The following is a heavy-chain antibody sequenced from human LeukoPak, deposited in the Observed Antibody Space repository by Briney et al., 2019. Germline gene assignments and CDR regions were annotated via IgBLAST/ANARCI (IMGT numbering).Heavy chain of an antibody. D-gene: IGHD6-19*01. CDR1: GGSISSYY. V-gene: IGHV4-59*01. CDR3: ARESVAGSYYFDY. Sequence: KPSETLSLTCTVSGGSISSYYWSWIRQPPGQGLEWIGYIYYSGSTNYNPSLKSRVTISVATSKNQFSLKLSSVTAADTAVYYCARESVAGSYYFDYWGQGTLVTVSS. CDR2: IYYSGST. J-gene: IGHJ4*02.